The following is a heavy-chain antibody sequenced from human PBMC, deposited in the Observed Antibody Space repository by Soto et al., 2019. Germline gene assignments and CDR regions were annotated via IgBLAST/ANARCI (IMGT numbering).Heavy chain of an antibody. D-gene: IGHD2-2*02. CDR1: GFTFSSYW. J-gene: IGHJ4*02. V-gene: IGHV3-7*03. CDR3: AKVPAAIRRGNFDY. Sequence: GGSLRLSCAASGFTFSSYWMSWVRQAPGKGLEWVANIKQDGSEKYYVDSVKGRFTISRDNAKNSLYLQMNSLRAEDTAVYYCAKVPAAIRRGNFDYWGQGTLVTVSS. CDR2: IKQDGSEK.